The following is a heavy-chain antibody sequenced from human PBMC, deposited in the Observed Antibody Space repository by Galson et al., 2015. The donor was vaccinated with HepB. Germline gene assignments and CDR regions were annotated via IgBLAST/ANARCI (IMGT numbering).Heavy chain of an antibody. J-gene: IGHJ4*02. D-gene: IGHD3-22*01. V-gene: IGHV2-70*11. Sequence: PALVKPTQTLTLTCTFAGFSLSTSEMCVCWIRQPPGKALEWLARIDWDDAKYYSTSLKTRLTISKDTSKNQVVLTMTNMDPVDTATYYCARAYYYDSSGYTYYCDYWGQGTLVTVSS. CDR3: ARAYYYDSSGYTYYCDY. CDR1: GFSLSTSEMC. CDR2: IDWDDAK.